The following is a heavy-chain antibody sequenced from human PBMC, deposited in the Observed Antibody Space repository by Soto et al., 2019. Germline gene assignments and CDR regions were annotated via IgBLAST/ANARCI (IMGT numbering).Heavy chain of an antibody. J-gene: IGHJ4*02. Sequence: GGSLRLSCAASGFTFSDYYMSWIRQAPGKGLEWVSYISSSGSTIYYADSVKGRFTISRDNAKNSLYLQMNSLRAEDTAVYYCARDNKRRLLSESFDYWGQGTLVTVSS. CDR1: GFTFSDYY. CDR2: ISSSGSTI. D-gene: IGHD4-17*01. CDR3: ARDNKRRLLSESFDY. V-gene: IGHV3-11*01.